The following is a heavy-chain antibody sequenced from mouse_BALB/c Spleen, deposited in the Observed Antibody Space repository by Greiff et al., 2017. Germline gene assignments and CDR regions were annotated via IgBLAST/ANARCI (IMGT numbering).Heavy chain of an antibody. J-gene: IGHJ2*01. V-gene: IGHV2-9*02. Sequence: VKVVESGPGLVAPSQSLSITCTVSGFSLTSYGVHWVRQPPGKGLEWLGVIWAGGSTNYNSALMSRLSISKDNSKSQVFLKMNSLQTDDTAMYYCARDSGYYFDYWGQGTTLTVSS. CDR3: ARDSGYYFDY. D-gene: IGHD1-2*01. CDR1: GFSLTSYG. CDR2: IWAGGST.